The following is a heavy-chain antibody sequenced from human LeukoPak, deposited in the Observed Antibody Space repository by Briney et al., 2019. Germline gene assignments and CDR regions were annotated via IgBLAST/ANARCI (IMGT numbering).Heavy chain of an antibody. CDR1: GFTFSSYS. J-gene: IGHJ4*02. CDR2: ISSSSSYV. Sequence: GGSLRLSCAASGFTFSSYSMNWVRQAPGKGLEWVSSISSSSSYVYYADSVKGRFTISRDNAKNSLYLQMNSLRAEDTAVYYCARVGSGWYFDYWGQGTLVTVSS. V-gene: IGHV3-21*01. CDR3: ARVGSGWYFDY. D-gene: IGHD6-19*01.